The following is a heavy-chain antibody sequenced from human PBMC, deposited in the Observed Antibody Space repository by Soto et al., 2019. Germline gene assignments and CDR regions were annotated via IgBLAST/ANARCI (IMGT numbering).Heavy chain of an antibody. CDR3: ASRDPGTSVDY. V-gene: IGHV4-4*02. J-gene: IGHJ4*02. Sequence: QVQLQESGPGLVKPSGTLSLTCAVSGGSFTSNNWWTWVRQPPGQGLEWIGEIYRTGSTNYNPSLKSRVTISLDKSENQFSLKVHSLTAADTAVYYCASRDPGTSVDYWGQGTLVTVSS. CDR2: IYRTGST. CDR1: GGSFTSNNW. D-gene: IGHD1-7*01.